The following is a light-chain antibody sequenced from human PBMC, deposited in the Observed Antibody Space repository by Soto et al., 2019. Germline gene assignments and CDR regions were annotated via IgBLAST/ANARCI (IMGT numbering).Light chain of an antibody. V-gene: IGLV2-14*03. Sequence: ALTQPASVSGSPGQSITISCTGTSSDVGGYNYVSWYQQYPGKAPKLMIYDVSHRPSGVSNRLSGSKSGNTASLTISGLQPEDEADYYCSSYTSSDTYFFGTGTKVTVL. CDR2: DVS. CDR1: SSDVGGYNY. J-gene: IGLJ1*01. CDR3: SSYTSSDTYF.